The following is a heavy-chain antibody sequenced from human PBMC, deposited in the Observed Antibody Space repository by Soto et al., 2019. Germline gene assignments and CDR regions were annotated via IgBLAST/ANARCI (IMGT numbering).Heavy chain of an antibody. D-gene: IGHD1-1*01. CDR2: LYDLDGS. CDR1: GFTISGKKY. Sequence: HPGGSLRLSCAAFGFTISGKKYVAWVRQAPGKGLEWVSALYDLDGSFYAASVKGRFTTSSDSSKTTVHLQMNDLRPDDTAVYYCATWHEREHAYDVWGQGTTATLS. CDR3: ATWHEREHAYDV. V-gene: IGHV3-53*01. J-gene: IGHJ3*01.